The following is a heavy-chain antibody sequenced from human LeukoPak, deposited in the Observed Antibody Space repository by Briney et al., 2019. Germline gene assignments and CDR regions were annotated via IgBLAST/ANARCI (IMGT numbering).Heavy chain of an antibody. CDR3: ARKPPYYDILTGPDY. CDR2: IIPIFGTA. V-gene: IGHV1-69*13. CDR1: GGTFSSYA. D-gene: IGHD3-9*01. Sequence: ASVKVSCKASGGTFSSYAISWVRQAPGQGLEWMGGIIPIFGTANYAQKFQGRVTITADESTSTAYMELSSLRSEDTAVYYCARKPPYYDILTGPDYWGQGTLVTVSS. J-gene: IGHJ4*02.